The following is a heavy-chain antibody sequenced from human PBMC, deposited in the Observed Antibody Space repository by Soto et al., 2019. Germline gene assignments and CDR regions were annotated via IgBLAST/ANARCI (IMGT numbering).Heavy chain of an antibody. Sequence: QVDLVQSGAEVKKPGASVTISCKASGSAIKRYKIHWVRQAPGRGLECMGIINPGGGSASYAQKFQDRVTIDKDTSTGTVYMDLRSLRTEDTAVYYCARDTSGWSLNGLDVWGQGTTVNVSS. J-gene: IGHJ6*02. CDR1: GSAIKRYK. D-gene: IGHD6-19*01. CDR2: INPGGGSA. CDR3: ARDTSGWSLNGLDV. V-gene: IGHV1-46*02.